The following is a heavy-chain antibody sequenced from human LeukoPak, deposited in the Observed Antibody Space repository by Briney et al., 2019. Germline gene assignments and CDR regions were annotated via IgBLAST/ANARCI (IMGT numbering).Heavy chain of an antibody. J-gene: IGHJ6*02. CDR3: ARDTYREQDI. CDR2: ISGNGVTT. CDR1: GFSFSGDY. D-gene: IGHD3-16*01. Sequence: GGSLRLSCAASGFSFSGDYIHWVRQAPGKGLEYVSAISGNGVTTHYTNSVKGRFTISRDNSKNTVYLQMGSLSTEDTAVYYCARDTYREQDIWGQGTTVTVSS. V-gene: IGHV3-64*01.